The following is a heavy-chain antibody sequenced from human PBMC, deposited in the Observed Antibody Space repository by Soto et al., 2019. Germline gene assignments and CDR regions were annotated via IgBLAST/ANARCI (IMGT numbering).Heavy chain of an antibody. CDR3: ARQSVTTITGGKWFDP. Sequence: GESLKISCKGSGYSFTSYWIGWVRQMPGKGLEWMGIIYPGDSDTRYSPSFQGQVTISADKSISTAYLQWSSLKASDTAMYYCARQSVTTITGGKWFDPWGQGTLVTVSS. CDR2: IYPGDSDT. D-gene: IGHD4-17*01. J-gene: IGHJ5*02. CDR1: GYSFTSYW. V-gene: IGHV5-51*01.